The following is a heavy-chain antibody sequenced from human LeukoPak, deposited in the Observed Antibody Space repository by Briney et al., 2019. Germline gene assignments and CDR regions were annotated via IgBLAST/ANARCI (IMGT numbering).Heavy chain of an antibody. V-gene: IGHV3-53*01. CDR2: IYSGGNT. J-gene: IGHJ4*02. D-gene: IGHD3-22*01. Sequence: PGGSLTLSCAASGFTVSSNYMSWVRQAPGKGLEWVSVIYSGGNTYYADSVRGRFTISRDNSKNTLYLQMNSLRAEDTAVYYCARDLYYYDSSGYLRWGQGTLVTVSS. CDR1: GFTVSSNY. CDR3: ARDLYYYDSSGYLR.